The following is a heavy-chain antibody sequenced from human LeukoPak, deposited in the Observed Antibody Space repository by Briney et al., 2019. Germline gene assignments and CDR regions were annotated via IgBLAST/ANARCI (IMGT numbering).Heavy chain of an antibody. Sequence: SETLSLTCTFSGDSISSYYWSWIRQPAGKGLEWIGRIYTGGSPNYNPSLQSRVTMSVDTSKNQFSLKLSSVTAADTAVYYCARFYGSSGWFDWLGQGTLVTVSS. J-gene: IGHJ4*02. CDR2: IYTGGSP. CDR1: GDSISSYY. V-gene: IGHV4-4*07. D-gene: IGHD3-22*01. CDR3: ARFYGSSGWFDW.